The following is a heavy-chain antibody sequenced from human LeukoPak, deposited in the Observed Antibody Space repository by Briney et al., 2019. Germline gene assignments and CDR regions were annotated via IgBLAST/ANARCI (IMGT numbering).Heavy chain of an antibody. D-gene: IGHD6-13*01. Sequence: GGSLRLSCAASGFTFSSYAMSWVRQAPGKGLEWVSAISGSGGSTYYADSVKGRFTISRDNSKNTLYLQMNSLRAEDTAVYYCARDRAAADHPYYYYYYMDVWGKGTTVTVSS. J-gene: IGHJ6*03. CDR1: GFTFSSYA. CDR2: ISGSGGST. CDR3: ARDRAAADHPYYYYYYMDV. V-gene: IGHV3-23*01.